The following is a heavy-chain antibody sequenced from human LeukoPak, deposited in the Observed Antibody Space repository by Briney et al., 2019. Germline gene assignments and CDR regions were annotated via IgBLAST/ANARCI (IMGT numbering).Heavy chain of an antibody. J-gene: IGHJ4*02. CDR1: GGSINSSNW. CDR2: IYHTGST. CDR3: ARRIRAAGYY. D-gene: IGHD6-13*01. Sequence: SETLSLTCAVSGGSINSSNWWSWVRQPPGKGLEWIGEIYHTGSTNYNPSLKSRVTISVDKSKNQFSLKLTSVTAADTAVYYCARRIRAAGYYWGQGTPVTVFS. V-gene: IGHV4-4*02.